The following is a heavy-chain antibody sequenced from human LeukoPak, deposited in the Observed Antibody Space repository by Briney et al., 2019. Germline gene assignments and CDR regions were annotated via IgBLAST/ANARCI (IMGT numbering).Heavy chain of an antibody. Sequence: GASVKVSCKASGYTFTGYYMHWVRQAPGQGLEWTGWINPNCGGTNYAQKFQGWVTMTRDTSISTAYMELSRLRSDDTAVYYCARFGRYCSGGSCYSRRYYFDYWGQGTLVTVSS. J-gene: IGHJ4*02. V-gene: IGHV1-2*04. D-gene: IGHD2-15*01. CDR1: GYTFTGYY. CDR3: ARFGRYCSGGSCYSRRYYFDY. CDR2: INPNCGGT.